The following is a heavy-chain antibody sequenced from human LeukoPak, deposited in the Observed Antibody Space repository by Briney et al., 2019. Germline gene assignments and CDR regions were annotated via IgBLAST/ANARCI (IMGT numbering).Heavy chain of an antibody. D-gene: IGHD4-23*01. CDR1: GGTFSSYA. J-gene: IGHJ4*02. V-gene: IGHV1-69*13. Sequence: SVKVSCKASGGTFSSYAISWVRQAPGQGLEWMGGIIPIFGTANYAQKFQGRVTITADESTSTAYMELSSLRSEDTAVYYCARDDSLSDGGNHRLFDYWGQGTLVTVSS. CDR3: ARDDSLSDGGNHRLFDY. CDR2: IIPIFGTA.